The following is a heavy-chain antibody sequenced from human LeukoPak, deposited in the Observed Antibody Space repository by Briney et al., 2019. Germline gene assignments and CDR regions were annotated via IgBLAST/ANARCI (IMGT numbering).Heavy chain of an antibody. CDR1: GGSISSSSYY. CDR2: IYYSGST. J-gene: IGHJ4*02. V-gene: IGHV4-39*01. CDR3: ARSIVVVPAAPPPGLDY. D-gene: IGHD2-2*01. Sequence: PSETLSLTCTVSGGSISSSSYYWGWIRQPPGKGLEWIGSIYYSGSTYYNPSLKSRVTVSVDTSKNQFSLKLSSVTAADTAVYYCARSIVVVPAAPPPGLDYWGQGTLVTVSS.